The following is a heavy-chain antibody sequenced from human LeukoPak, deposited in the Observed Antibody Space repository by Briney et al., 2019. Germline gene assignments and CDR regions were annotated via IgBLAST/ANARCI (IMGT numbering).Heavy chain of an antibody. Sequence: GGSLRLSCAASGFTFSSYSMNWVRQAPGKGLEWVSSISSSSSYIYYADSVKGRFTISRDNAKNSLYLQMNSLRAEDAAVYYCASNYDFWSGIMDVWGKGTTVTVSS. CDR1: GFTFSSYS. V-gene: IGHV3-21*01. J-gene: IGHJ6*03. CDR3: ASNYDFWSGIMDV. D-gene: IGHD3-3*01. CDR2: ISSSSSYI.